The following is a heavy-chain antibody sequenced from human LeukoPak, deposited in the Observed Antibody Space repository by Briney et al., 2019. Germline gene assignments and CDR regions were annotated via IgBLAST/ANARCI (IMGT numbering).Heavy chain of an antibody. CDR3: ARFYNLDFWSGYYGGDWFDP. CDR2: ISAYNVNT. CDR1: GYTFTSYG. J-gene: IGHJ5*02. V-gene: IGHV1-18*01. Sequence: ASVKVSCKASGYTFTSYGISWVRQAPGQGLEWMGWISAYNVNTNYARKLRGRVTMTTDTSTSTAYMELRSLRSDDTAVYYCARFYNLDFWSGYYGGDWFDPWGQGTLVTVSS. D-gene: IGHD3-3*01.